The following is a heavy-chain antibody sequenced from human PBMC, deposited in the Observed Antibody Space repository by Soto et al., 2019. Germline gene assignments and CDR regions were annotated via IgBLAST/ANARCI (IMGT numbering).Heavy chain of an antibody. CDR3: STGNWRSRY. Sequence: QVQLQQWGAGLLKPSETLSLTCAVYGGSFSGYYGHWIRQPPGKGLEWIGEINHSGSTNYNPSLKSRVTISADTSKNQVSLKLRSVTAADTAVYYCSTGNWRSRYWDQGTLVTVSS. J-gene: IGHJ4*02. CDR2: INHSGST. CDR1: GGSFSGYY. D-gene: IGHD1-20*01. V-gene: IGHV4-34*01.